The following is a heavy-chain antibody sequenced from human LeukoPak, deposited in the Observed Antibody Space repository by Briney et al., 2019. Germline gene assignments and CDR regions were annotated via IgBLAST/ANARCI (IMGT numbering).Heavy chain of an antibody. CDR1: GFTFSSYA. D-gene: IGHD6-19*01. V-gene: IGHV3-23*01. Sequence: PGGSLRLSCAASGFTFSSYAMSWVRQAPGKGLEWVSGISGSGGSTYYADSVKGRFTISRDKSKNTLYLQMNSLRAEDTAVYYCARRSGIAVAGAFDYWGQGTLVTVSS. J-gene: IGHJ4*02. CDR3: ARRSGIAVAGAFDY. CDR2: ISGSGGST.